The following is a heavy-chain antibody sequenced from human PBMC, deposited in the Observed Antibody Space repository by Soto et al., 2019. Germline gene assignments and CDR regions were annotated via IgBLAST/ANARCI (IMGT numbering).Heavy chain of an antibody. CDR2: INPNSGGT. V-gene: IGHV1-2*02. Sequence: ASVKVSCKASGYTFTGYYMHWVRQAPGQGLEWMGWINPNSGGTNYAQKFQGRVNMTRDTSISTAYMELSRLRSDDTAVYYCARDKEAPRYYYDSSGDAFDIWGQGTMVTVSS. CDR1: GYTFTGYY. CDR3: ARDKEAPRYYYDSSGDAFDI. J-gene: IGHJ3*02. D-gene: IGHD3-22*01.